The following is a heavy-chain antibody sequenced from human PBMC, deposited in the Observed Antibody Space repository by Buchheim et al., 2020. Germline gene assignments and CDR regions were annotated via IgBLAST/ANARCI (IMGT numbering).Heavy chain of an antibody. D-gene: IGHD1-26*01. CDR1: GFVFSDYY. Sequence: QVQLVESGGALVKPGGSLRLSCAASGFVFSDYYMTWIRQAPGKGLEWVSYVSSTSKTIYYADSVKGRFAISRDNDDNSLFLLMNRLRADDTAVYYCARVRLTSWGAFDYWGQGT. CDR3: ARVRLTSWGAFDY. V-gene: IGHV3-11*01. J-gene: IGHJ4*02. CDR2: VSSTSKTI.